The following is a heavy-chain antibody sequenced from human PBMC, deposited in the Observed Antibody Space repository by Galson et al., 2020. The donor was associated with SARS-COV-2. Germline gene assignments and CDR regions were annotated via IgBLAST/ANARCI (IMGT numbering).Heavy chain of an antibody. CDR1: GGYISSYY. V-gene: IGHV4-59*08. D-gene: IGHD1-26*01. CDR3: ARHGYSGSYYFPPFDY. Sequence: ETSETLSLTCTVSGGYISSYYWSWIRQPPGKGLEWIGYIYYSGSTNYNPSLKSRVTISVDTSKNQFSLKLSSVTAADTAVYYCARHGYSGSYYFPPFDYWGQGTLVTVSS. J-gene: IGHJ4*02. CDR2: IYYSGST.